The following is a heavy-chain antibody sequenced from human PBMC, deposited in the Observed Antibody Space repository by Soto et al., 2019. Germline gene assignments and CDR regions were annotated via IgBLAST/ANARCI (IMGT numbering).Heavy chain of an antibody. CDR3: ATEQRYSGSYTGDFDY. CDR1: GFTFSSYG. Sequence: PGGSLRLSCAASGFTFSSYGMHWVRQAPGKGLEWVAVISYDGSNKYYADSVKGRFTISRDNSKNTLYLQMNSLRAEDTAVYYCATEQRYSGSYTGDFDYWGQGTLVTVSS. CDR2: ISYDGSNK. V-gene: IGHV3-30*03. J-gene: IGHJ4*02. D-gene: IGHD1-26*01.